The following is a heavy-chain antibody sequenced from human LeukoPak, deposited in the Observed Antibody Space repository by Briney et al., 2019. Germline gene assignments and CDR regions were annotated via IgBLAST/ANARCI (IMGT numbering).Heavy chain of an antibody. J-gene: IGHJ4*02. CDR1: GFTFSSYA. Sequence: GGSLRLSCAASGFTFSSYAMSWVRQAPGKGLEWVSAISGSGGSTYCADSVKGRFTISRDNSKNTLYLQMNSLRAEDTAVYYCASQDIVVVPAAMGQTGYFDYWGQGTLVTVSS. D-gene: IGHD2-2*01. CDR3: ASQDIVVVPAAMGQTGYFDY. CDR2: ISGSGGST. V-gene: IGHV3-23*01.